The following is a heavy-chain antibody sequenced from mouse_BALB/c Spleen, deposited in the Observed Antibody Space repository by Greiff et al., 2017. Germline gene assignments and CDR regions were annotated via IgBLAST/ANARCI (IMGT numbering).Heavy chain of an antibody. CDR1: GYSITSGYY. Sequence: EVKLMESGPGLVKPSQSLSLTCSVTGYSITSGYYWNWIRQFPGNKLEWMGYISYDGSNNYNPSLKNRISITRDTSKNQFFLKLNSVTTEDTATYYCARDTTVVPYYYAMDYWGQGTSVTVSS. D-gene: IGHD1-1*01. J-gene: IGHJ4*01. V-gene: IGHV3-6*02. CDR3: ARDTTVVPYYYAMDY. CDR2: ISYDGSN.